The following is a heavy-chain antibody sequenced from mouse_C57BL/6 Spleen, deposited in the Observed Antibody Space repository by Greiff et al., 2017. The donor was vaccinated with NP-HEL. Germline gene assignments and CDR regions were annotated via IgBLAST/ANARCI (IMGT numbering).Heavy chain of an antibody. Sequence: VQLKQSGAELVRPGASVTLSCKASGYTFTDYEMHWVKQTPVHGLEWIGAIDPETGGTAYNQKFKGKAILTADKSSSTAYMELRSLTSEDSAVYYCTRSGFHYYGSSYVYWGQGTTLTVSS. CDR1: GYTFTDYE. CDR2: IDPETGGT. D-gene: IGHD1-1*01. CDR3: TRSGFHYYGSSYVY. J-gene: IGHJ2*01. V-gene: IGHV1-15*01.